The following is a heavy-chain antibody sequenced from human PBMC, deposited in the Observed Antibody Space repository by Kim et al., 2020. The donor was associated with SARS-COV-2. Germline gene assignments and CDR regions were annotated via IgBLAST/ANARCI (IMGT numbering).Heavy chain of an antibody. CDR2: INPSGGST. Sequence: ASVKVSCKASGYTFTSHYIHWLRQAPGQGLEWIGIINPSGGSTSYAQEFQGRVTITRVTSTSTVYMELSSLRSEDTAVDYCARANRAYDLYFYYGLDVWG. V-gene: IGHV1-46*03. D-gene: IGHD5-12*01. J-gene: IGHJ6*02. CDR3: ARANRAYDLYFYYGLDV. CDR1: GYTFTSHY.